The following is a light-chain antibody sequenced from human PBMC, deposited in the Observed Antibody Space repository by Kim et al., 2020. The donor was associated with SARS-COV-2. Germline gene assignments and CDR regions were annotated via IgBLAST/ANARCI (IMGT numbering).Light chain of an antibody. J-gene: IGKJ5*01. CDR2: EAS. CDR3: QQRGN. CDR1: QSVGTY. V-gene: IGKV3-11*01. Sequence: ASLAVSAGERATLACRASQSVGTYLAGYQQKPGQAPRFLIYEASERATGIPARFRGSGSGTDFTLTIGTLEPEDSAVYYCQQRGNFGQGTRLEIK.